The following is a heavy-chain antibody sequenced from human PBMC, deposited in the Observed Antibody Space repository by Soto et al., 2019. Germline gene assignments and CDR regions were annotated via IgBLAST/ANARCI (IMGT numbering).Heavy chain of an antibody. J-gene: IGHJ4*02. CDR2: ISDDGSNK. D-gene: IGHD1-26*01. CDR3: ARNSGSPWGGYYFDY. Sequence: QVQLVESGGGVVQPGRSLRLSCAASGFTFSSYAMHWVRQAPGKGLEWVAVISDDGSNKYYADSVKCPFTISRDNSQITLYLKKNSVKAKDTAEYSDARNSGSPWGGYYFDYWGQGTLVSVSS. CDR1: GFTFSSYA. V-gene: IGHV3-30-3*01.